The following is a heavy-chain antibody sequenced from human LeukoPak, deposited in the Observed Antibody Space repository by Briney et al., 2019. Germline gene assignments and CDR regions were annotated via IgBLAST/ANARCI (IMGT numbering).Heavy chain of an antibody. J-gene: IGHJ3*02. CDR2: ISYSGST. Sequence: SETLSLTCTVSGGSISSYFWSWIRQPPGKGLEWIGYISYSGSTGYNPSLKSLVTISLDTSKNQFSLRLSSVTAADTAVYYCARETRLHSGSYSNDAFDIWGQGTMVTVSS. CDR3: ARETRLHSGSYSNDAFDI. D-gene: IGHD1-26*01. V-gene: IGHV4-59*01. CDR1: GGSISSYF.